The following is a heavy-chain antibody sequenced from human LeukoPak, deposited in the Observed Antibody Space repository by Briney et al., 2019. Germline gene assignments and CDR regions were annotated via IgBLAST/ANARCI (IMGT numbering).Heavy chain of an antibody. V-gene: IGHV3-53*01. CDR2: IYSGGST. CDR1: GFIVSSNY. CDR3: AKFYGYYY. Sequence: GGSLRLSCAASGFIVSSNYMSWVRQAPGKGLEWVSVIYSGGSTFYADSVKGRFTISRDNSKNTLYLQMNSLRAEDTAVYYCAKFYGYYYWGQGTLVTVSS. D-gene: IGHD5-18*01. J-gene: IGHJ4*02.